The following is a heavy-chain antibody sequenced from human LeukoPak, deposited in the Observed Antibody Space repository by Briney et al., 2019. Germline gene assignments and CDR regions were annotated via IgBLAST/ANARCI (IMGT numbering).Heavy chain of an antibody. V-gene: IGHV1-69*06. CDR3: ARGISSSSRAEWRYYYYYYTDV. J-gene: IGHJ6*03. CDR1: GGTFSSYA. D-gene: IGHD6-6*01. CDR2: IIPIFGTA. Sequence: GASVKVSCKASGGTFSSYAISWVRQAPGQGLEWMGGIIPIFGTANYAQKFQGRVTITADKSTSTAYMELSSLRSEDTAVYYCARGISSSSRAEWRYYYYYYTDVWGKGTTVTVSS.